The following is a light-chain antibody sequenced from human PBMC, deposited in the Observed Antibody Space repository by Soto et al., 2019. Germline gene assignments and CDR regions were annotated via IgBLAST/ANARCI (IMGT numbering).Light chain of an antibody. CDR1: QSISSN. CDR2: GAS. J-gene: IGKJ1*01. Sequence: EIVMTQSPSTLSVSPGERATISCRASQSISSNLAWYQQKPGRAPRLLIYGASTWATGIPARFSGSGSGTEVTLTISSLQSEDFAVYYCQQYNNWSVTFGQGTKVEIK. CDR3: QQYNNWSVT. V-gene: IGKV3-15*01.